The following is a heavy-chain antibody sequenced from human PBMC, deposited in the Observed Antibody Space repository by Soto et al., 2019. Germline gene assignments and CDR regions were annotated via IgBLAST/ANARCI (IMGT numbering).Heavy chain of an antibody. J-gene: IGHJ3*01. Sequence: GGSLSLSCAASGFTFSIYAMHWVRQAPGKGLEWVAVVWYDGSNKYYADSVKGRFTISRDNPKNTLYLQMNSLRVEDTAVYYCARSQGRFYGSGSYKGLDVWGQGT. CDR1: GFTFSIYA. D-gene: IGHD3-10*01. CDR3: ARSQGRFYGSGSYKGLDV. V-gene: IGHV3-33*01. CDR2: VWYDGSNK.